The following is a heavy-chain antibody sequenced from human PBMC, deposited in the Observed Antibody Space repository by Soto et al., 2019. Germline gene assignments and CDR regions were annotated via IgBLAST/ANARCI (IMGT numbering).Heavy chain of an antibody. D-gene: IGHD5-12*01. CDR1: GFTLSNYW. Sequence: EVQLVESGGVSVQPGGSLRLSCTASGFTLSNYWMHWVRQAPGKGLVWVSRINTDGRTTTYADSVKGRFTINRDNAKNTLYLQMNSLRDEDTAVYYCVRIRRGDGYTFGYWGQGTLVTVSS. J-gene: IGHJ4*02. V-gene: IGHV3-74*01. CDR3: VRIRRGDGYTFGY. CDR2: INTDGRTT.